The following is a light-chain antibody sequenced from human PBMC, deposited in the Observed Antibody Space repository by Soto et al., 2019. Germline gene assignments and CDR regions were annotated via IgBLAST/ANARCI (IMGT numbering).Light chain of an antibody. CDR1: SSDVGGYNY. CDR3: SSYTSSNTLV. Sequence: QSALTQPASVSGSPGQSITISCTGTSSDVGGYNYVCWYQQHPGKAPKIVLYEVSNRPSGISDRFSGSKSGNTASLTISGLRAEDEADYYCSSYTSSNTLVFGGGTKLTVL. CDR2: EVS. J-gene: IGLJ3*02. V-gene: IGLV2-14*01.